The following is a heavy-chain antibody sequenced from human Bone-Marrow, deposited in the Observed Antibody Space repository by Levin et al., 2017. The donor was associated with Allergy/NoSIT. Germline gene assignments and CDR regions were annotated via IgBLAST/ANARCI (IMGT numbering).Heavy chain of an antibody. J-gene: IGHJ4*02. CDR1: GYTFTSYG. CDR2: ISAYNGNT. D-gene: IGHD1-26*01. V-gene: IGHV1-18*01. Sequence: ASVKVSCKASGYTFTSYGISWVRQAPGQGLEWMGWISAYNGNTNYAQKLQGRVTMTTDTSTSTAYMELRSLRSDDTAVYYCARLYGDSGSSSSPEYFDYWGQGTLVTVSS. CDR3: ARLYGDSGSSSSPEYFDY.